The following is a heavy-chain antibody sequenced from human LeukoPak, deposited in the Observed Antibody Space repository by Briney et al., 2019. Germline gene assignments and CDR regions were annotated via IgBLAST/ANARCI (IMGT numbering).Heavy chain of an antibody. CDR1: GGSISSSSYY. Sequence: SETLSLTCTVSGGSISSSSYYWGWIRQPPGKGLEWIGSIYYSGSTYYNPSLKSRVTISVDTSKNQFSLKLSSVTAADTAVYCCAKDEVAGTYNWFDPWGQGTLVTVSS. D-gene: IGHD6-19*01. CDR3: AKDEVAGTYNWFDP. CDR2: IYYSGST. J-gene: IGHJ5*02. V-gene: IGHV4-39*01.